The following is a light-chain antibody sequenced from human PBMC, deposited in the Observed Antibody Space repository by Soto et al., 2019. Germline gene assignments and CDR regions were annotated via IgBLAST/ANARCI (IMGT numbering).Light chain of an antibody. CDR2: AAS. J-gene: IGKJ1*01. CDR3: QQSYSTPRT. CDR1: QRISSY. Sequence: DIQMTQSPSSLSASVGDRVTITYRASQRISSYLNWYQQKPGKAPKLLIYAASSLQSGVPSRFSGSGSGTDFTLTISSLQPEDFATYYCQQSYSTPRTFGQGTKVDI. V-gene: IGKV1-39*01.